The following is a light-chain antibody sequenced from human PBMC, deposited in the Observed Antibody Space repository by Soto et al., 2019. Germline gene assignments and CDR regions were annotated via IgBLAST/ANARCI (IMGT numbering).Light chain of an antibody. J-gene: IGKJ1*01. CDR2: AAS. V-gene: IGKV1-5*01. Sequence: DIQMTQSPSTLSASVGDRVTITCRASQSISSWLAWYQQKPGKAPKVLIYAASSLESGVPSRFGGSGSGTEFTLTISSLQPDDFATYYCQHYNSYPWTFGQGTKVDIK. CDR1: QSISSW. CDR3: QHYNSYPWT.